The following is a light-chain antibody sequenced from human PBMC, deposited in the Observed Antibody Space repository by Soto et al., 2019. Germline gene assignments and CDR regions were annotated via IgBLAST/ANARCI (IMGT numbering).Light chain of an antibody. Sequence: QSALTQPTSVSGSPGQSITISCTGTSSDVGSYDFVSWFQQHPGKAPKLMIYEVTNRPSGVSYRFSGSKSGNTASLTISGREAEDEADYYCISFTTSNTWVFGGGTKVTVL. V-gene: IGLV2-14*01. J-gene: IGLJ3*02. CDR3: ISFTTSNTWV. CDR2: EVT. CDR1: SSDVGSYDF.